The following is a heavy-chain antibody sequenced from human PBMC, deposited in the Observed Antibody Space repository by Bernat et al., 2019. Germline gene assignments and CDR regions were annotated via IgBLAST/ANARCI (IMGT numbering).Heavy chain of an antibody. CDR2: INAGNGNT. D-gene: IGHD5-18*01. Sequence: VQLVQSGAEVKKPGASVKVSCKASGYTFTSYAMHWVRQAPGQRLEWMGWINAGNGNTKYSQKFQGRVTITRDTSASTAYMELSSLRSEDTAVYYCARDRDSYGYSRYYYYGMDVWGQGTTVTVSS. CDR1: GYTFTSYA. J-gene: IGHJ6*02. V-gene: IGHV1-3*01. CDR3: ARDRDSYGYSRYYYYGMDV.